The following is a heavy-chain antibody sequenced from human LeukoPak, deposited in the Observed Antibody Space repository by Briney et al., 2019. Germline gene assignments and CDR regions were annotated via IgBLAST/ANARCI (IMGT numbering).Heavy chain of an antibody. J-gene: IGHJ5*02. Sequence: PGGSLRLSCAGSGFIFSDYYMAWIRQAPGKGLEWVSYISSSDESIFYADSVKGRFTISRDNAKNSLYLQMNSLRVEDTAVYFAKFDPWGQGTLVIVSS. CDR3: KFDP. CDR1: GFIFSDYY. V-gene: IGHV3-11*04. CDR2: ISSSDESI.